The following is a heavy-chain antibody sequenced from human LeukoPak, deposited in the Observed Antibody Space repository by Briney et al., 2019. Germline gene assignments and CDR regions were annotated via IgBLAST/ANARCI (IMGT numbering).Heavy chain of an antibody. CDR2: IYYSGST. V-gene: IGHV4-39*07. J-gene: IGHJ2*01. CDR1: GGSISSSSYY. CDR3: ARTHNWYFDL. Sequence: SETLSLTCTVSGGSISSSSYYWGWIRQPPGKGLEWIGSIYYSGSTNYNPSLKSRVTISVDTSKNQFSLKLSSVTAADTAVYYCARTHNWYFDLWGRGTLVTVSS.